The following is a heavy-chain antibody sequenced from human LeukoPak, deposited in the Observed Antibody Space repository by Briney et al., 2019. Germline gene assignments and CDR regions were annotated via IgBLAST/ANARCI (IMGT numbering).Heavy chain of an antibody. CDR3: AREGYSSSWYAY. J-gene: IGHJ4*02. D-gene: IGHD6-13*01. CDR1: GFTFSSYG. CDR2: IWYDGSNK. Sequence: GGSLRLSCAASGFTFSSYGMHWVRQAPGKGLEWVAVIWYDGSNKYYADSVKGRFTISRDDSKNTLYLQMNSLRAEDTAVYYCAREGYSSSWYAYWGQGTLVTVSS. V-gene: IGHV3-33*01.